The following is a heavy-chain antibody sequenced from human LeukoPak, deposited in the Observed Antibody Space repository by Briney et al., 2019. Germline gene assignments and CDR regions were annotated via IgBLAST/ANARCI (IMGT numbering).Heavy chain of an antibody. D-gene: IGHD3-3*01. J-gene: IGHJ6*03. CDR1: GGSISSYY. Sequence: SETLSLTCTVSGGSISSYYWSWIRQPPGKGLEWIGYIYYSGSTNYNPSLKSRVTISVDTPKNQFSLKLSSVTAADTAVYYCASVINDFWSGYMDVWGKGTTVTVSS. CDR2: IYYSGST. V-gene: IGHV4-59*12. CDR3: ASVINDFWSGYMDV.